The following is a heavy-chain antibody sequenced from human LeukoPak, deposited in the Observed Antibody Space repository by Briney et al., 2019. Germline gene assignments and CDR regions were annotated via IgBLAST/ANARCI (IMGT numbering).Heavy chain of an antibody. V-gene: IGHV1-3*01. CDR3: ARDGYYGSQHATWFDP. Sequence: ASVKVSCKASGYTFTSYAMYWVRQAPGQRLEWMGWINAGNGNTKYLQKFQGRVTITRDTSASAAYMELSSLRSEDTAVYYCARDGYYGSQHATWFDPWGQGTLVTVSS. D-gene: IGHD3-10*01. J-gene: IGHJ5*02. CDR1: GYTFTSYA. CDR2: INAGNGNT.